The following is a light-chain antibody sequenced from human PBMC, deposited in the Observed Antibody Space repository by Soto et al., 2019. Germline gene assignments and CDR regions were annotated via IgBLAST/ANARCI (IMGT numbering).Light chain of an antibody. V-gene: IGLV2-14*01. CDR2: EVS. J-gene: IGLJ1*01. CDR3: SSYTSSNTLEV. CDR1: SRDVGGSNY. Sequence: QSALIQPASVSGSPGQSITISCTGTSRDVGGSNYVSWYQHHPHRAPKLLIYEVSYRPSGVSSSFSGSKSGNTASLTISGLQAEDEADYYCSSYTSSNTLEVFGVGTKVTVL.